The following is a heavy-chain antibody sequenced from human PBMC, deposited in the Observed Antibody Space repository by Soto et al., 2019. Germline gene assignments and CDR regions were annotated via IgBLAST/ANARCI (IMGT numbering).Heavy chain of an antibody. D-gene: IGHD2-8*01. J-gene: IGHJ6*02. CDR1: GYTFTSYY. CDR2: INPDSGVT. CDR3: ARDRGVSDV. Sequence: QVQLVQSGAEVKKPGASVKVSCKASGYTFTSYYMHWVRQAPGQGLEWMGWINPDSGVTYYPHKFQDRVTMTRDTSITTAYMELSRLTSDATALYYCARDRGVSDVWGQGTTVIVSS. V-gene: IGHV1-2*02.